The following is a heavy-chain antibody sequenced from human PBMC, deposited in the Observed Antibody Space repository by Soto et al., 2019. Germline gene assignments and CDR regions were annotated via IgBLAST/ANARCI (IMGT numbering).Heavy chain of an antibody. V-gene: IGHV3-15*01. CDR3: ATPNFYCASSMCYRGVAFDY. CDR2: IKSKTDGETT. J-gene: IGHJ3*01. Sequence: GGSLRLSCAASGFSFSQSWMSWVRQAPGKGLEWVAHIKSKTDGETTDYATFVQGRFTISRDDSKNTLYLQMDSLKTEDTAVYYCATPNFYCASSMCYRGVAFDYWGQGTVVTVSS. CDR1: GFSFSQSW. D-gene: IGHD2-21*01.